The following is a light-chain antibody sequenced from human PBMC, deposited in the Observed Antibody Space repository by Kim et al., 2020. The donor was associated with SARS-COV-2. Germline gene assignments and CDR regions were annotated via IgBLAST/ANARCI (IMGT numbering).Light chain of an antibody. CDR1: SSDVGGYDY. J-gene: IGLJ2*01. CDR2: DVS. V-gene: IGLV2-11*01. CDR3: CSYAGSYTLV. Sequence: GPSVTISCCGTSSDVGGYDYVSWFQQNPGKAPKLIIFDVSKRPSGVPDRFSGSKSGNTASLTIAGLQADDETDYYCCSYAGSYTLVFGGGTQLTVL.